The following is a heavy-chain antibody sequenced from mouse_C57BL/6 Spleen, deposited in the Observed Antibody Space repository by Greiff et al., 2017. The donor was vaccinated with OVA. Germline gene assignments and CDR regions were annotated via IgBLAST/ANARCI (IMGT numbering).Heavy chain of an antibody. CDR1: GFSLSTSNMG. J-gene: IGHJ3*01. V-gene: IGHV8-5*01. CDR2: TWWNDDK. D-gene: IGHD1-1*01. Sequence: QVTPKVSGPGILQPSQTLSLTCSFSGFSLSTSNMGIGWIRQPSGKGLEWLAHTWWNDDKYYNPFLKSRLTISDDTSNSQVFLTITSVDTADTATYYCAQIETYCSSYAYWGQGTLVTVSA. CDR3: AQIETYCSSYAY.